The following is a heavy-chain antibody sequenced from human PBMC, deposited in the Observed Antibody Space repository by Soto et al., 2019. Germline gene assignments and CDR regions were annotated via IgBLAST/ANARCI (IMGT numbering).Heavy chain of an antibody. CDR1: GYTFTSYG. Sequence: ASVKVSCKASGYTFTSYGISWVRQAPGQGLEWMGIVHPSGGNTNYAQKFQGRVTMTWDTSTTTVYMEPSSLRSDDTAVYYCARAPYSSSSFFFDYWGQETPVTVSS. CDR2: VHPSGGNT. CDR3: ARAPYSSSSFFFDY. D-gene: IGHD6-6*01. J-gene: IGHJ4*02. V-gene: IGHV1-46*01.